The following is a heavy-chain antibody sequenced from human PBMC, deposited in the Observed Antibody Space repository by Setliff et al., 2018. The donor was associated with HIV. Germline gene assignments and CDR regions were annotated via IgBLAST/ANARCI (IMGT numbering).Heavy chain of an antibody. CDR3: AAKKSGDYPFN. CDR2: LYYRGTT. V-gene: IGHV4-39*07. Sequence: PSETLSLTCAVSGDSVSNGGFFWNWIRQPPGKGPEWIGSLYYRGTTYYNPSLKSRVTISLDTSKNQFSLKVGSVTAADTAVYYCAAKKSGDYPFNWGQGTLVTVSS. D-gene: IGHD4-17*01. CDR1: GDSVSNGGFF. J-gene: IGHJ4*02.